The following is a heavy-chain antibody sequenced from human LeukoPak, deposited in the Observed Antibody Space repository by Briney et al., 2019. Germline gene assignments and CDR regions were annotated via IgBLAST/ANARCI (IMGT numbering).Heavy chain of an antibody. Sequence: PSETLSLTCAVYGGSFSGYYWSWIRQPPGKGLEWIGEINHSGSTNYNPSLESRVTISVDTSKNQFSLKLSSVTAADTAVYYCARSPPGNCGGDCYMPIDYWGQGTLVTVSS. D-gene: IGHD2-21*02. CDR3: ARSPPGNCGGDCYMPIDY. J-gene: IGHJ4*02. CDR1: GGSFSGYY. V-gene: IGHV4-34*01. CDR2: INHSGST.